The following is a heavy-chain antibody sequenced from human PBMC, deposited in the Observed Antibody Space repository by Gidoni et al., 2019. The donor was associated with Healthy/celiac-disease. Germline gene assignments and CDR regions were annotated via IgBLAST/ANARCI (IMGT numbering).Heavy chain of an antibody. V-gene: IGHV4-34*01. CDR3: ARGRGASSGWYFY. CDR1: GGSFSGYY. J-gene: IGHJ4*02. D-gene: IGHD6-19*01. CDR2: INHSGST. Sequence: QVQLQQWGAGRLKPSETLSLTCAVYGGSFSGYYWSWIRQPPGKGLEWIGEINHSGSTNYNPSLKSRVTISVDTSKNQFSLKLSSVTAADTAVYYCARGRGASSGWYFYWGQGTLVTVSS.